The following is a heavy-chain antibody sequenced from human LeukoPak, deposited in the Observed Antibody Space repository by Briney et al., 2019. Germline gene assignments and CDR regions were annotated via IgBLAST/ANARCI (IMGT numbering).Heavy chain of an antibody. Sequence: SEALSLTCTVSGGSISSYYWSWIRQPAGKGLEWIGYIYYSGSTNYNPSLKSRVSLSVDTSKNQFSLKLSSVTAADTAVYYRARVGGRYDSSGYYPDPWFDYWGQGTLVTVSS. CDR1: GGSISSYY. CDR2: IYYSGST. D-gene: IGHD3-22*01. J-gene: IGHJ4*02. V-gene: IGHV4-59*01. CDR3: ARVGGRYDSSGYYPDPWFDY.